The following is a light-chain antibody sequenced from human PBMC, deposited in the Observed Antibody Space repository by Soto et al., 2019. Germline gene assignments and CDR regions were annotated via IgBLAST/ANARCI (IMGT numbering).Light chain of an antibody. CDR3: QQYDNWPIT. V-gene: IGKV3-15*01. J-gene: IGKJ5*01. CDR1: QSVSTN. Sequence: EVAMTQSPASLSVSPGERATLSCRASQSVSTNLAWYQQKSGQAPRLLMYGASTRAIGIPARFTGSGSGTEFTLTISSLQPEDFTVYYCQQYDNWPITFGQGTRLEIK. CDR2: GAS.